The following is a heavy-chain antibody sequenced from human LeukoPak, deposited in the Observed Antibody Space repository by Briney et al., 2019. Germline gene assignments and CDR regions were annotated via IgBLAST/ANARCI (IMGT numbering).Heavy chain of an antibody. Sequence: PSETLSLTCAVYGGSFSGYYWSWIRQPPGKGLEWIGEINHSGSTNYNPSLKSRVTISVDTSKNQFSLELSSVTAADTAVYYCARAWDSSGYYPPYYYYGMDVRGQGTTVTVSS. CDR3: ARAWDSSGYYPPYYYYGMDV. D-gene: IGHD3-22*01. CDR2: INHSGST. J-gene: IGHJ6*02. CDR1: GGSFSGYY. V-gene: IGHV4-34*01.